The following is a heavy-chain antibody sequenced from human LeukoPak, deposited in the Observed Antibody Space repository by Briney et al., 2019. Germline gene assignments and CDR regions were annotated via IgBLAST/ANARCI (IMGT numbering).Heavy chain of an antibody. Sequence: GGSLRLSCAASGLTFSSYDMHWVRQVTGKGLEWVSGIGTTGDTSYAGSVRGRFTISRENARNSLYLQMNSLRAGDTAVYYCARVQSRGYYCFDYWGQGTLVTVSS. J-gene: IGHJ4*02. CDR1: GLTFSSYD. D-gene: IGHD3-22*01. V-gene: IGHV3-13*04. CDR3: ARVQSRGYYCFDY. CDR2: IGTTGDT.